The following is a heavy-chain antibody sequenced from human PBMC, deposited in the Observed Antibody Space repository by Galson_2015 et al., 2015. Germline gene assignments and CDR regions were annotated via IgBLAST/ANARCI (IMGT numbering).Heavy chain of an antibody. Sequence: VSRINSDGSSTSYADSVKGRFTISRDNAKNTLYLQMNSLRAEDTAVYYCARDCSSTSCYTRWYFDLWGRGTLVTVSS. V-gene: IGHV3-74*01. CDR3: ARDCSSTSCYTRWYFDL. CDR2: INSDGSST. J-gene: IGHJ2*01. D-gene: IGHD2-2*02.